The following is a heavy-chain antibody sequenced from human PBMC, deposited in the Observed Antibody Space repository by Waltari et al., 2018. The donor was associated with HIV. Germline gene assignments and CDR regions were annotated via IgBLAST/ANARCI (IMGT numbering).Heavy chain of an antibody. V-gene: IGHV4-39*01. J-gene: IGHJ4*02. D-gene: IGHD1-26*01. CDR2: SYYSGST. Sequence: QLQLQESGPGLVKPSETLSLPCTVSGGSISSNSYHWGWIRPPPGKGLGLIGSSYYSGSTYYNPSLKSRVTISVDTSNNQFSLKLSSVTAADTAVYYCARRVGARAEYYFDYWGQGTLVTVSS. CDR1: GGSISSNSYH. CDR3: ARRVGARAEYYFDY.